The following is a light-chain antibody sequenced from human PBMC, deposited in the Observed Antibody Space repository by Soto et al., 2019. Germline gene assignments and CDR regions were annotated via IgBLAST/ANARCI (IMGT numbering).Light chain of an antibody. CDR2: GAS. J-gene: IGKJ5*01. Sequence: EIVLTQTPGTLSLSPGERATLSCRASQSVGTYLAWYQQKPGQAPRLLIYGASSRATGIPDRFSGGGSGTDFTLTISRLESDDFAVYYCQQHGTSPLTFGGGTRLEIK. V-gene: IGKV3-20*01. CDR3: QQHGTSPLT. CDR1: QSVGTY.